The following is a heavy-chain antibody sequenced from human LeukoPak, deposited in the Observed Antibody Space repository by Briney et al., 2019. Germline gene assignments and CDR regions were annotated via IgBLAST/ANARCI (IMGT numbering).Heavy chain of an antibody. CDR2: ISAYNGNT. CDR1: GYTFTSYG. J-gene: IGHJ6*02. CDR3: ASSPQKLGPYYYYYGMDV. V-gene: IGHV1-18*01. Sequence: ASVKVSCKASGYTFTSYGISWVRQAPGQGLEWMGWISAYNGNTNYAQKLQGRVTMTTDTSTSTAYMELRSLRSDDTAVYYCASSPQKLGPYYYYYGMDVWGQGTTVTVSS. D-gene: IGHD7-27*01.